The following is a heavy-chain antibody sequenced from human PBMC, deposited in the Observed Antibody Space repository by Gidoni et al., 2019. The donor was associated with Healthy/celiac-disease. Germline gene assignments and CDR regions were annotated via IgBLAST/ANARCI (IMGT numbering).Heavy chain of an antibody. J-gene: IGHJ5*02. CDR1: GGSISSSSYY. D-gene: IGHD2-2*01. CDR2: IYYSGST. V-gene: IGHV4-39*01. Sequence: QLQLQESGPGLVKPSETMSLTCTVSGGSISSSSYYWGWIRQPPGKGLEWIGSIYYSGSTYYNPPLKSRVTISVDTSKHQFSLKLSSVTAADTAVYCCARQGGDIVVVPAAYNWFDPWGQGTLVTVSS. CDR3: ARQGGDIVVVPAAYNWFDP.